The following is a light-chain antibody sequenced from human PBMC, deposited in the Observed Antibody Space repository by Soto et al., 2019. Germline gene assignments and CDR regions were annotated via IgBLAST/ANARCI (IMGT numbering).Light chain of an antibody. CDR1: SSDVGGYDY. Sequence: QSALTQPASVSGSPGQSVNISCTGTSSDVGGYDYVSWYQQHPDRAPKLIIYEVTNRPSAISTRFSGFKSGNTASLIISGLQADDEADYYCSSYRCSCTPFVFGPGTKVTGL. V-gene: IGLV2-14*01. CDR2: EVT. J-gene: IGLJ1*01. CDR3: SSYRCSCTPFV.